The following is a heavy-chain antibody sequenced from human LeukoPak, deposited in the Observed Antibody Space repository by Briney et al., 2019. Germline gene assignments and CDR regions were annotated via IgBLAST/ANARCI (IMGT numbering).Heavy chain of an antibody. D-gene: IGHD3-22*01. J-gene: IGHJ4*02. V-gene: IGHV1-18*01. CDR3: ARDRLGWSLPTMTSFAY. Sequence: ASVKVSCKASGYPFSNYGVSWVRQALGQGLEWLGWIGVYNDNTKFAQKFQGRVTMTTDTSTSTVYMELRSLRSDDTGVYYCARDRLGWSLPTMTSFAYWGLGTLVTVSS. CDR1: GYPFSNYG. CDR2: IGVYNDNT.